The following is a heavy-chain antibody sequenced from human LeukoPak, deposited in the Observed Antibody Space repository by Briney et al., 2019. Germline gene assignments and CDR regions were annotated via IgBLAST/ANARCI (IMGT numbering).Heavy chain of an antibody. CDR1: GFAFSSYA. Sequence: GGSLRLSCAASGFAFSSYAMSWVRQAPGKGLEWVSTSSGGGGSTYYADSVKGRFTISRDNSKNTLYLQMNSLRAEDTAVYYCAKPPRMTTVTTFDYWGQGTLVTVSS. CDR3: AKPPRMTTVTTFDY. CDR2: SSGGGGST. V-gene: IGHV3-23*01. D-gene: IGHD4-17*01. J-gene: IGHJ4*02.